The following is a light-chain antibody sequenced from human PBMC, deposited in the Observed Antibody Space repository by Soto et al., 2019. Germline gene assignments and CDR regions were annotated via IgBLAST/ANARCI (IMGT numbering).Light chain of an antibody. Sequence: QSVLTQPPSASGTPGQRVTISCSGSSSNIGSNTVNWYQQLPGTAPKLLIYSYNQRPSGVPDRFSGSKSGTSASLAISGLQSEDEADYYCATWDDSLNGVVFGGGTKLPVL. CDR3: ATWDDSLNGVV. V-gene: IGLV1-44*01. CDR2: SYN. CDR1: SSNIGSNT. J-gene: IGLJ3*02.